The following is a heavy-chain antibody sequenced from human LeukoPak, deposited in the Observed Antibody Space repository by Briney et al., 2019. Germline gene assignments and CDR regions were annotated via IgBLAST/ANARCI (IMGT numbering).Heavy chain of an antibody. CDR1: GGTFSSYA. J-gene: IGHJ4*02. V-gene: IGHV1-69*04. Sequence: KVSCXASGGTFSSYAISWVRQAPGQGLEWLGRIIPILGIANYAQKFQGRVTITADKSTSTAYMELSGLRSEDTAVYYCARARVGDSSGWYYLFDYWGQGTXXTVXX. CDR3: ARARVGDSSGWYYLFDY. CDR2: IIPILGIA. D-gene: IGHD6-19*01.